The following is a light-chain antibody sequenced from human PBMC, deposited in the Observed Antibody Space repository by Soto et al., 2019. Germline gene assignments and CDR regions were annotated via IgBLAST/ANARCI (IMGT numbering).Light chain of an antibody. J-gene: IGKJ1*01. CDR1: QGISNY. CDR3: QRYNNAPRT. V-gene: IGKV1-27*01. Sequence: DIPMTQSPSSLSGSVGDSVTITCRASQGISNYLAWYQQRPGKAPTLLIYAASTLQSGVPSRFSGSGSGTDFTLTISSLQPEDVATYYCQRYNNAPRTFGQGTKVEIK. CDR2: AAS.